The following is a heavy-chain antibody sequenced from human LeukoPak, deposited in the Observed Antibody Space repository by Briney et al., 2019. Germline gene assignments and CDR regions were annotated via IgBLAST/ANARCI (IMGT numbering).Heavy chain of an antibody. J-gene: IGHJ5*02. V-gene: IGHV3-30-3*01. D-gene: IGHD3-3*01. CDR3: ARGGQGYDLNWFDP. CDR1: GFTFSSYT. CDR2: ISYDGSNK. Sequence: GGSLRLSCAASGFTFSSYTIHWVRQAPGKGLEWVTIISYDGSNKYYADSVKGRFTISRDNSKNTLYLQMNSLRAEDKAVYYCARGGQGYDLNWFDPWGQGTLVTVSS.